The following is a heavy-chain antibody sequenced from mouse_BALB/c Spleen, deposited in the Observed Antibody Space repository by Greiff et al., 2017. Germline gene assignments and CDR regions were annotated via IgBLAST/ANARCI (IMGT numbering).Heavy chain of an antibody. V-gene: IGHV1-14*01. CDR3: ARHGNYLYYFDY. D-gene: IGHD2-1*01. CDR2: INPYNDGT. J-gene: IGHJ2*01. CDR1: GYTFTSYV. Sequence: EVHLVESGPELVKPGASVKMSCKASGYTFTSYVMHWVKQKPGQGLEWIGYINPYNDGTKYNEKFKGKATLTSDKSSSTAYMELSSLTSEDSAVYYCARHGNYLYYFDYWGQGTTLTVSS.